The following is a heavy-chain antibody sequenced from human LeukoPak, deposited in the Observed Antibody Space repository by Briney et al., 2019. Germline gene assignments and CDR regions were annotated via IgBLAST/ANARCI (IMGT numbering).Heavy chain of an antibody. D-gene: IGHD5-24*01. CDR3: ASRRDGYTPDLDY. Sequence: SETLSLTCTVSGGSISSYYWSWIRQPAGKGLEWIGRIYTSGSTNYNPSLKSRVTISIDTSKNQFSLKLSSVTAADTAVYYCASRRDGYTPDLDYWGQGTLVTVSS. J-gene: IGHJ4*02. CDR1: GGSISSYY. V-gene: IGHV4-4*07. CDR2: IYTSGST.